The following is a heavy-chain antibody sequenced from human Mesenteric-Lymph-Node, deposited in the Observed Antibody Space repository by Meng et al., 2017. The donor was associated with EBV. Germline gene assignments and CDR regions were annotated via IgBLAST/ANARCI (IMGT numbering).Heavy chain of an antibody. CDR3: ASGNSGINFDY. V-gene: IGHV1-18*01. Sequence: QVQLVQSGAEVKKPGASVKVSCKASGYRFNTDGISWVRQAPGQGLEWMGWISADNGNTIFAQKFQGRVTMTADSSTSTAYMEVTSLTSDDTAVYYCASGNSGINFDYWGQGTLVTVSS. CDR1: GYRFNTDG. CDR2: ISADNGNT. J-gene: IGHJ4*02. D-gene: IGHD4-23*01.